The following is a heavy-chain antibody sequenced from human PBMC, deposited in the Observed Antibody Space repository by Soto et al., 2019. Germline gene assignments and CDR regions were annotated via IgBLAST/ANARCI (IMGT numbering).Heavy chain of an antibody. D-gene: IGHD7-27*01. V-gene: IGHV3-30*18. J-gene: IGHJ6*02. CDR3: AKDLLGPGRAYGMDV. Sequence: QVQLVESGGGVVQPGRSLRLSCAASGFTFSSYGMHWVRQAPGKGLEWVAVISYDGSNKYYADSVKGRFTISRDNSKNTLYLQMNSLRAEDTAVYYCAKDLLGPGRAYGMDVWGQGITVTVSS. CDR1: GFTFSSYG. CDR2: ISYDGSNK.